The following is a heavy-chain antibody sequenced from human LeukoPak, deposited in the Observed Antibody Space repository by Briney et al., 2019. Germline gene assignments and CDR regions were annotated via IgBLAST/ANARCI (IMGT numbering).Heavy chain of an antibody. V-gene: IGHV4-61*02. Sequence: SSETLSLTCTVSGGSISSGSYYWSWIRQPAGKGLEWIGRIYTSGSTNYNPSLKSRVTISVDTSKNQFSLKLSPVTAADTAVYYCARDPDYWGQGTLVTVSS. CDR3: ARDPDY. CDR1: GGSISSGSYY. J-gene: IGHJ4*02. CDR2: IYTSGST.